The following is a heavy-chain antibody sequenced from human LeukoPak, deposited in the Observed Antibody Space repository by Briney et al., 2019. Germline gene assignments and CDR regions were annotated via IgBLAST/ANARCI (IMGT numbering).Heavy chain of an antibody. V-gene: IGHV3-23*01. CDR2: IGGSGGST. CDR1: GFTFSSYA. J-gene: IGHJ4*02. D-gene: IGHD3-10*01. Sequence: GGSLRLSCAASGFTFSSYAMSWVRQAPGKGLEWVSAIGGSGGSTYYADSAKGRFTISRDNSKNTLYLQMNSLRAEDTAVYYCASVWFGELSIDYWGQGTLVTVSS. CDR3: ASVWFGELSIDY.